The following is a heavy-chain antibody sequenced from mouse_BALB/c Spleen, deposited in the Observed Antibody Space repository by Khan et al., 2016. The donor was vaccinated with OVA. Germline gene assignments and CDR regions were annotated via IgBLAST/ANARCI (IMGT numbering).Heavy chain of an antibody. J-gene: IGHJ4*01. CDR3: ARPPYFSYTLDH. Sequence: LQQSPGKALKWMGWINTYTGKPTYADDFKGRFAFSLETSASTAYLQINNLKNDDTATYFCARPPYFSYTLDHWGQGTSVTVSS. CDR2: INTYTGKP. V-gene: IGHV9-3-1*01. D-gene: IGHD2-10*01.